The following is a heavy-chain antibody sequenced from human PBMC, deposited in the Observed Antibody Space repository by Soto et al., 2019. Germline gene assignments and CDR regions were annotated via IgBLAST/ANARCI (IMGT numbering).Heavy chain of an antibody. Sequence: SETLSLTCTVSGGSISSGGYYWSWIRQHPGKGLEWIGYIYYSGSTYYNPSLKSRVTISVDTSKNQFSLKLSSVTAADTAVYYCASPTHFDILTGYQADYWGQGTLVTVSS. D-gene: IGHD3-9*01. V-gene: IGHV4-31*03. CDR2: IYYSGST. CDR3: ASPTHFDILTGYQADY. J-gene: IGHJ4*02. CDR1: GGSISSGGYY.